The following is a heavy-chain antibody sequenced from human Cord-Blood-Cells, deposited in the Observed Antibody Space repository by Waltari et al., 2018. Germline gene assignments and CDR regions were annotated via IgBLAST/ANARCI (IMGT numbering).Heavy chain of an antibody. J-gene: IGHJ4*02. CDR3: TRVGSSSWFDY. CDR2: IRSKANSYAT. D-gene: IGHD6-13*01. V-gene: IGHV3-73*02. CDR1: GFPFSGPA. Sequence: EVQLVESGGGLVQPGGSLKLSCAASGFPFSGPAMHWVRQASGKGLEWVGRIRSKANSYATAYAASVKGRFTISRDDSKNTAYLQMNSLKTEDTAVYYCTRVGSSSWFDYWGQGTLVTVSS.